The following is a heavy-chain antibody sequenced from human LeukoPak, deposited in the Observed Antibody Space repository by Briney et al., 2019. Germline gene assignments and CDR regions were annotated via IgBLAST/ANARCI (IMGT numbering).Heavy chain of an antibody. D-gene: IGHD3-22*01. CDR3: ARDVSVVVLSSTPTQIDY. V-gene: IGHV3-30*04. J-gene: IGHJ4*02. Sequence: GRSLRLSCAASGFTFSSYAVHWVRQAPGKGLEWVAVISYDGSNKYYADSVKGRFTISRDNSKNTLYLQMNNLRAEDTAVYYCARDVSVVVLSSTPTQIDYWGQGTLVTVSS. CDR2: ISYDGSNK. CDR1: GFTFSSYA.